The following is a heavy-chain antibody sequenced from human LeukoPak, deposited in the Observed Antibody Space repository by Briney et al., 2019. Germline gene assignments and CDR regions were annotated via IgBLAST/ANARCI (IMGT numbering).Heavy chain of an antibody. J-gene: IGHJ4*01. CDR3: AKEAQGGSITSGYFDS. Sequence: PGGSLRLSCAASGFTFSNYAMSWVRQAPGKGLEWVSAISGSGGNTYYADSVKGRFTISRDNSKNTLFLQMNSLRAEDTAVYYCAKEAQGGSITSGYFDSWGQEPWSPPPQ. V-gene: IGHV3-23*01. CDR2: ISGSGGNT. D-gene: IGHD2-2*01. CDR1: GFTFSNYA.